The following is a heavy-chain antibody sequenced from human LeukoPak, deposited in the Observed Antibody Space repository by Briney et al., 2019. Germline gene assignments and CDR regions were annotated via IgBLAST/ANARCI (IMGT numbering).Heavy chain of an antibody. D-gene: IGHD2-21*01. CDR1: GYTFTSYD. Sequence: ASVKVSCKASGYTFTSYDINLVRQATEQGLEWMGWMNPNSGNTGYAQKFQGRVTITRNTSISTAYRELSSLRSEDTAVFYCAIDYGGEKFDYLGQGTLVTVSS. CDR2: MNPNSGNT. J-gene: IGHJ4*02. CDR3: AIDYGGEKFDY. V-gene: IGHV1-8*01.